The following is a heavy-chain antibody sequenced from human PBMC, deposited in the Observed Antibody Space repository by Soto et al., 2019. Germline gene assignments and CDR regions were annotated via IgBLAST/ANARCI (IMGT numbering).Heavy chain of an antibody. D-gene: IGHD5-12*01. V-gene: IGHV3-33*08. J-gene: IGHJ6*02. CDR2: VWYDGTNK. CDR1: GFTFRNFG. CDR3: ARDGDIEGGPPPKNYAMDV. Sequence: QVRLVESGGGVVQPGRSLRLSCAASGFTFRNFGFHWVRQAPGKGLEWVALVWYDGTNKYYAESLKGRVSISRDNSKNTLHLEMKSLRAEDTAVYYCARDGDIEGGPPPKNYAMDVWGQGTTVTVSS.